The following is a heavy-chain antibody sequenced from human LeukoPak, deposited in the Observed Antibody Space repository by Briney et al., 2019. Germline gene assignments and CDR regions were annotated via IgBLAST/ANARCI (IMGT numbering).Heavy chain of an antibody. J-gene: IGHJ4*02. Sequence: GGSLRLSCAASGFTFSSYAMSWVRQAPGKGLEWVSAISGSGGSTYYADSVKGRFTISRDNSKNTLYLQMNSLRAEDTAVYYCAKDWVDYYDSSGRGGDYWGQGTLVTVS. CDR1: GFTFSSYA. CDR2: ISGSGGST. D-gene: IGHD3-22*01. CDR3: AKDWVDYYDSSGRGGDY. V-gene: IGHV3-23*01.